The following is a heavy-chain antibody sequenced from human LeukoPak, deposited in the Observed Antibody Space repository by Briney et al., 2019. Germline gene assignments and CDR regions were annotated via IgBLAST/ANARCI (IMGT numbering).Heavy chain of an antibody. V-gene: IGHV3-73*01. CDR3: TANGDNSDF. D-gene: IGHD2-21*02. CDR2: IRNKASTYAT. J-gene: IGHJ4*02. Sequence: GGSLRLSCAASGFSLTDSSVHWVRQASGKGLEWLGCIRNKASTYATAYAASVRGRFTISRDDSKHTAYLQMNSLKTDDTAMYYCTANGDNSDFWGQGTLVTVSS. CDR1: GFSLTDSS.